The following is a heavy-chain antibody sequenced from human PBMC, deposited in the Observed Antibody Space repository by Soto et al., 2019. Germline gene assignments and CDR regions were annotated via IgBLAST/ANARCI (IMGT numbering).Heavy chain of an antibody. J-gene: IGHJ3*02. CDR3: ARVRLESEHHDAFDI. CDR2: LIPFLGIA. D-gene: IGHD5-12*01. V-gene: IGHV1-69*02. Sequence: QVQLVQSGAEVKKPGSSVKVSCKASGGTFSSYTISWVRRAPGQGLEWMGRLIPFLGIANYAQKFQGRLRINADKPTSAAYMELSSLRSEDTAVYDCARVRLESEHHDAFDIWGQGTMVTVAS. CDR1: GGTFSSYT.